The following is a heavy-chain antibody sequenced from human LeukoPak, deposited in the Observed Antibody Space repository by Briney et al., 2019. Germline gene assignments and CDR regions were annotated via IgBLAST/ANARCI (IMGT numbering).Heavy chain of an antibody. CDR2: IYSGGST. J-gene: IGHJ6*02. CDR1: GFTVSSNY. D-gene: IGHD2-2*01. CDR3: ARDRSGYCSSTSCYGPYYYGMDV. Sequence: GGSLRLSCAASGFTVSSNYMSWVRQAPGKGLEWVSVIYSGGSTYYADSVKGRFTISRDNSKNTLYLQMNSLRAEDTAVYYCARDRSGYCSSTSCYGPYYYGMDVWGQGTTVTVSS. V-gene: IGHV3-53*01.